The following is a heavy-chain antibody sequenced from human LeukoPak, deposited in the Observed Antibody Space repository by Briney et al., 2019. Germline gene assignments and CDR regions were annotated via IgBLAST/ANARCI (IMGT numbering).Heavy chain of an antibody. Sequence: SQTLSLTCAISGDSVSRNGAAWDWIRQSPSRGLEWLGRTYYRSKWYNDYAVSVKSRITINPDTSKNQFSLQLNSVTPEDTAVYYWARASSIGPRCEVFGIWGQGTMVTVSS. CDR3: ARASSIGPRCEVFGI. J-gene: IGHJ3*02. CDR1: GDSVSRNGAA. D-gene: IGHD6-6*01. V-gene: IGHV6-1*01. CDR2: TYYRSKWYN.